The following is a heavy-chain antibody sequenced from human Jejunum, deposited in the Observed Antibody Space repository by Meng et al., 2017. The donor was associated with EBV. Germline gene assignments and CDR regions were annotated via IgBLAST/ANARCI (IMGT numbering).Heavy chain of an antibody. Sequence: VQLPQWGAGLLTPSETLSLPCALYGGSFIDYYWTWIRQPPGKGLEWIGEINHGGGAIYNPSLKSRVTISVDTSKNQFSLKLSSVTAADTAVYYCARLGGYASGTYYPIDPWGQGTLVTVSS. CDR1: GGSFIDYY. CDR2: INHGGGA. D-gene: IGHD3-10*01. V-gene: IGHV4-34*01. J-gene: IGHJ5*02. CDR3: ARLGGYASGTYYPIDP.